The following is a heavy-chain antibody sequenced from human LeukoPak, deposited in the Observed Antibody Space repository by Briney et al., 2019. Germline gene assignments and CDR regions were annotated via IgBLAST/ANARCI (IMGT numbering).Heavy chain of an antibody. Sequence: GGSLRLSCAASGFTFSSYAMSWVRQAPGKGLEWVSAISGSGGSTYYADSVKGRFTISRDNSKNTLYLQMNSLRSEDTAVYYCARDSDAAGTELGYFDYWGQGTLVTVSS. CDR1: GFTFSSYA. V-gene: IGHV3-23*01. J-gene: IGHJ4*02. D-gene: IGHD6-13*01. CDR3: ARDSDAAGTELGYFDY. CDR2: ISGSGGST.